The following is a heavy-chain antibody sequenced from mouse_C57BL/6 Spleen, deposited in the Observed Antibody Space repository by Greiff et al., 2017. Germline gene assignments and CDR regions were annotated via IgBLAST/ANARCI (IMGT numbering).Heavy chain of an antibody. D-gene: IGHD2-4*01. J-gene: IGHJ4*01. CDR2: INPNYGTT. CDR1: GYSFTDYN. Sequence: EVKLQESGPELVKPGASVKISCKASGYSFTDYNMNWVKQSNGKSLEWIGVINPNYGTTSYNQKFKGKATLTVDQSSSTAYMQLNILTSEDSAVYYCARPYDYDGYAMDYWGQGTSVTVSS. CDR3: ARPYDYDGYAMDY. V-gene: IGHV1-39*01.